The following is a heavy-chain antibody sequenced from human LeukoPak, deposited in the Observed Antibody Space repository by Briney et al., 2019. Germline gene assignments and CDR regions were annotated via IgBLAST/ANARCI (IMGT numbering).Heavy chain of an antibody. Sequence: EASVKVSCKASGYTFTSYYMHWVRQAPGQGLEWMGIINPSGGSTSYAQKFQGRVTMTRDMSTSTVYMELSSLRSEDTAVYYCATSRSISGYGPYYYYYMDVWGKGTTVTISS. V-gene: IGHV1-46*01. CDR1: GYTFTSYY. D-gene: IGHD5-12*01. CDR3: ATSRSISGYGPYYYYYMDV. J-gene: IGHJ6*03. CDR2: INPSGGST.